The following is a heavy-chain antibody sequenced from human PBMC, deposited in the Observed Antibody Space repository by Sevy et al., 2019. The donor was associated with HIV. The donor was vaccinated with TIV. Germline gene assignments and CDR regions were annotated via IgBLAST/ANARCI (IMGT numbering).Heavy chain of an antibody. D-gene: IGHD6-6*01. CDR3: ARVNPKAYSSSSLDY. CDR1: GYTFTGYY. CDR2: INPNSGGT. J-gene: IGHJ4*02. Sequence: ASVKVSCKASGYTFTGYYMHWVRQAPGQGLEWMGWINPNSGGTNYAQKFQGRFTMTRDTSISTAYMELSRLRSDDTAVYYCARVNPKAYSSSSLDYWGQGTLVTVSS. V-gene: IGHV1-2*02.